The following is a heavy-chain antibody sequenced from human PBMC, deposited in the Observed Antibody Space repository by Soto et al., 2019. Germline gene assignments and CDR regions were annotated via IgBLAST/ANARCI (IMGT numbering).Heavy chain of an antibody. V-gene: IGHV3-74*01. CDR2: INSDGSST. CDR3: ARYPLSCGGDCYSGYYFDY. D-gene: IGHD2-21*02. J-gene: IGHJ4*02. CDR1: GFTFSSYW. Sequence: GGSLRLSCAASGFTFSSYWMHWVRQAPGKGLVWVSRINSDGSSTSYADSVKGRFTISRDNAKNTLYLQMNSLRAEDTAVYYCARYPLSCGGDCYSGYYFDYWGQGTLVTVSS.